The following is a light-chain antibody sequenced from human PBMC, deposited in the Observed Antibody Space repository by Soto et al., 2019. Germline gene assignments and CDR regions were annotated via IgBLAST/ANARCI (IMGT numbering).Light chain of an antibody. CDR3: QQSSNWSPWT. CDR1: QSVGTS. V-gene: IGKV3-11*01. J-gene: IGKJ1*01. Sequence: EIVLTQSPATLSLSPGERATFSCKASQSVGTSLAWFQQKPGQAPRLLIYDASVRATGIPARFSGSGSGTDFTLPISRLQPDDIVMDYCQQSSNWSPWTFGRGTRVEI. CDR2: DAS.